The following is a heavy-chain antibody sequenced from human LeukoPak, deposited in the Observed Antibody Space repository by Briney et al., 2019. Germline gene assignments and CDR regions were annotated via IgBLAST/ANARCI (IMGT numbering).Heavy chain of an antibody. CDR1: GFTFSSYS. CDR2: ISVSGGST. Sequence: PGGSLRLSCAASGFTFSSYSMNWVRQAPGKGLEWVSTISVSGGSTYYADSVKGRFTISRDNSKNTLSLQMNRLRAEDTAVYFCAKNRDYDWGPGDYWGQGTLVTVSS. V-gene: IGHV3-23*01. J-gene: IGHJ4*02. D-gene: IGHD3-16*01. CDR3: AKNRDYDWGPGDY.